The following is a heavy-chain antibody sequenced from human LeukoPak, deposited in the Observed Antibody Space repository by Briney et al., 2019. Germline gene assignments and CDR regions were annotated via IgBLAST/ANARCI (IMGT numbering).Heavy chain of an antibody. CDR3: ARDQGYDSSGYYVGCYFDY. CDR2: IYTSGST. J-gene: IGHJ4*02. D-gene: IGHD3-22*01. V-gene: IGHV4-4*07. CDR1: GGSISSYY. Sequence: SETLSLTCTVSGGSISSYYWSWIRQPAGKGLEWIGRIYTSGSTNYNPSLTRRVTMSVDTAKNQFSLKLSSVTAADTAVYYCARDQGYDSSGYYVGCYFDYWGQGTRVTVSS.